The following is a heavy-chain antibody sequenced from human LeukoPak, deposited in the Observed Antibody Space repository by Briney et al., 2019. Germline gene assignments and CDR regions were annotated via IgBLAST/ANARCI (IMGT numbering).Heavy chain of an antibody. CDR2: MNPNSGNT. CDR1: EYTFTSYD. J-gene: IGHJ4*02. D-gene: IGHD5-24*01. Sequence: GASVKVSCKASEYTFTSYDINWVRQATGQGLEWMGWMNPNSGNTGYAQKFQGRVTITRNTSISTAYMELSSLRSEDTAVYYCARARRDGYNLFGYWGQGTLVTVSS. CDR3: ARARRDGYNLFGY. V-gene: IGHV1-8*03.